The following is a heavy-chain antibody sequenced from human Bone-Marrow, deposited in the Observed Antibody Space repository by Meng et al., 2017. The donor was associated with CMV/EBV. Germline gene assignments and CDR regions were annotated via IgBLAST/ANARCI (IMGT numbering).Heavy chain of an antibody. V-gene: IGHV1-2*02. J-gene: IGHJ6*02. Sequence: ASVKVSCKASRYTFTDYYMHWVRQAPGQGLEWMGWINPNSGGTNYAQKFQGRVTMTRDTSISTAYMELSRLRSDDTAVYYCAREKYSGSYYYGMDVWGQGTMVTVSS. D-gene: IGHD1-26*01. CDR3: AREKYSGSYYYGMDV. CDR2: INPNSGGT. CDR1: RYTFTDYY.